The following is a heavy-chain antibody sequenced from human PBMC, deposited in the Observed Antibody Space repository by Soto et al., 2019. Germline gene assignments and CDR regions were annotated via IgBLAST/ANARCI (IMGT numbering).Heavy chain of an antibody. CDR3: ARDKGDSRIDY. J-gene: IGHJ4*02. D-gene: IGHD3-22*01. Sequence: AATLALTCTVSGGSISSYYWSWIRQSAGKGLEWIGRVYSSGSTFYTPPLKSRLTMSVDTPKNQFSLKLSSVTAADTAVYSCARDKGDSRIDYWGLGTLVTVSS. V-gene: IGHV4-4*07. CDR2: VYSSGST. CDR1: GGSISSYY.